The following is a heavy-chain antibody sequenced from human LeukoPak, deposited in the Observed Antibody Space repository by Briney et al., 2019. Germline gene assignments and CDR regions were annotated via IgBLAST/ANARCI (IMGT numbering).Heavy chain of an antibody. Sequence: GGSLRLSCAASGFTVSSNYMSWVRQAPGKGLEWVANIKQDGSEKYYVDSVKGRFTISRDNAKNSLYLQMNSLRAEDTAVYYCAREYDSYFDYWGQGTLVTVSS. CDR1: GFTVSSNY. J-gene: IGHJ4*02. CDR2: IKQDGSEK. CDR3: AREYDSYFDY. V-gene: IGHV3-7*03. D-gene: IGHD1-1*01.